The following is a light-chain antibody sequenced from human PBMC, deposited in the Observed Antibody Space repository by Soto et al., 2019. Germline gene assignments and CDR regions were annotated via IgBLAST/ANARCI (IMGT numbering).Light chain of an antibody. CDR1: QSVSSSY. Sequence: IVLTPSPGTLSLSPVERTTLSCRASQSVSSSYLAWYQQKPGQAPRLLIYGAFNRATGIPARFSGSGSGTDFALTITSLQAEDFATYYCQQLRMYPSTFGGGTKVDIK. CDR3: QQLRMYPST. J-gene: IGKJ4*01. V-gene: IGKV3-20*01. CDR2: GAF.